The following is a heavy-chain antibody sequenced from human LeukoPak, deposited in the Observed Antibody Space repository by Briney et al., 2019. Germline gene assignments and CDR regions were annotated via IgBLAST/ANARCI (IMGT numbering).Heavy chain of an antibody. CDR2: IIPIFGIA. CDR3: ARINYYGSREPDAFDI. Sequence: ASVKVTCKASGGTFSSYAISWVRQAPGQGLEWMGRIIPIFGIANYAQKFQGRVTITADKSTSTAYMELSSLRAEDTAVYYCARINYYGSREPDAFDIWGQGTMVTVSS. CDR1: GGTFSSYA. V-gene: IGHV1-69*04. D-gene: IGHD3-10*01. J-gene: IGHJ3*02.